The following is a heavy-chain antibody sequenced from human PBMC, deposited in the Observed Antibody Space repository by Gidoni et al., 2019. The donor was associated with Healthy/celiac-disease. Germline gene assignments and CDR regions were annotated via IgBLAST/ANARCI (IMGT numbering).Heavy chain of an antibody. CDR3: ARGPYGDYGDWFDP. Sequence: EVQLGESGGGVLRPGASLILACAASGFSFDDYGMSWARQAPGKGLKWVSGINWNGGSTGYADSVNGQFTITRDNAKNSMYLQMNSLRAEDTAVYYCARGPYGDYGDWFDPWGQGTLVTVSS. V-gene: IGHV3-20*04. CDR1: GFSFDDYG. CDR2: INWNGGST. D-gene: IGHD4-17*01. J-gene: IGHJ5*02.